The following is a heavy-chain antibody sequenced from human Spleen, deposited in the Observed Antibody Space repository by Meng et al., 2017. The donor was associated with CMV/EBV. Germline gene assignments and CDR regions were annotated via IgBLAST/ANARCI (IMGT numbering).Heavy chain of an antibody. D-gene: IGHD1-26*01. Sequence: QVQLVHSGSELKKPGASVKVSCKASGYTFTSYAMNWVRQAPGQGLEWMGWINPNSGGTNYAQKFQGRVTMTRDTSISTAYMELSRLRSDDTAVYYCASDHDSGTTTPRGFDYWGQGTLVTVSS. CDR1: GYTFTSYA. CDR2: INPNSGGT. V-gene: IGHV1-2*02. J-gene: IGHJ4*02. CDR3: ASDHDSGTTTPRGFDY.